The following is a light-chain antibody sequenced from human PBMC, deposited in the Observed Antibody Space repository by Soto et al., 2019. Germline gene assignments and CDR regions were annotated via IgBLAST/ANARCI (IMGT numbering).Light chain of an antibody. CDR3: CSYAGSSILV. V-gene: IGLV2-23*01. J-gene: IGLJ2*01. CDR2: EGS. CDR1: SSDVGSYNL. Sequence: QSALTQPASVSGSPGQSITISCTGTSSDVGSYNLVSWYQQHPGKAPKLMIYEGSKRPSGVSNRFSGPKSGNTASLTISGLQAEDEADYYCCSYAGSSILVFGGGTKLTVL.